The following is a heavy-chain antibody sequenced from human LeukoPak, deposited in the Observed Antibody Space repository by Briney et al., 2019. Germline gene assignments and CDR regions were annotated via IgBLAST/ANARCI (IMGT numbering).Heavy chain of an antibody. J-gene: IGHJ5*02. CDR1: VYTFTSYG. CDR3: ARGYDFWSGYYSNWFDP. V-gene: IGHV1-18*01. Sequence: ASVKVSCKASVYTFTSYGISWVRQAPGQGLEWMGWISAYNGNTNYAQKLQGRVTMTTDTSTSTAYMELRSLRSDDTAVYYCARGYDFWSGYYSNWFDPWGQGTLVTVSS. CDR2: ISAYNGNT. D-gene: IGHD3-3*01.